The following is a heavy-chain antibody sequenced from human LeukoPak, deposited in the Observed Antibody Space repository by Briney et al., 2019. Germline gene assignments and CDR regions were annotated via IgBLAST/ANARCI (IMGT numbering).Heavy chain of an antibody. CDR1: GYSFTTYW. J-gene: IGHJ4*02. Sequence: GESLKISCKGSGYSFTTYWIGWVRQMPGKGLECMGIIYPGDSDTRYSPSFQGQVTISADKSFSTAYLQWSSLKASDTAMYYCARHESGPYFDYWGQGTLVTVSS. CDR3: ARHESGPYFDY. V-gene: IGHV5-51*01. CDR2: IYPGDSDT.